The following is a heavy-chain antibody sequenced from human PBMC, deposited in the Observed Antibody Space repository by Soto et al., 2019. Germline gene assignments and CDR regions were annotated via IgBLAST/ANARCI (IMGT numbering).Heavy chain of an antibody. D-gene: IGHD2-2*01. Sequence: QVQLVQSGAEVKQPGSSVKVSCKTSGGAFSSFAIHWVRQAPGQGLEWMGGIIPILRTPNYAPKFQGRVTITADTSTTTASMELSSLRFEDTAIYYCVRGVIPATIKVSWFDPWGQGTLVTVSS. CDR3: VRGVIPATIKVSWFDP. J-gene: IGHJ5*02. CDR2: IIPILRTP. V-gene: IGHV1-69*06. CDR1: GGAFSSFA.